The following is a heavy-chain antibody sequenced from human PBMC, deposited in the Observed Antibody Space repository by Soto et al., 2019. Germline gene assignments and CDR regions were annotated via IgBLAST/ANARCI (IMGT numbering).Heavy chain of an antibody. V-gene: IGHV4-39*07. D-gene: IGHD3-16*01. CDR1: GGSISSSSYY. CDR3: ASDLGGDLDY. J-gene: IGHJ4*02. Sequence: PSETLSVTCTVSGGSISSSSYYWGWIRQPPGKGLEWIGSIYYSGSTYYNPSLKSRVTISVDTSKNQFSLKLSSVTAADTAVYYCASDLGGDLDYWGQGTLVTVSS. CDR2: IYYSGST.